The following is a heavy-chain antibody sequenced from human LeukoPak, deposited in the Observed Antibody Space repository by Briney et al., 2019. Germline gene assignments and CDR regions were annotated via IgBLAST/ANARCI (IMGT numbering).Heavy chain of an antibody. CDR1: GFTFSSYA. V-gene: IGHV3-7*01. CDR2: IKYDGIDK. J-gene: IGHJ4*02. Sequence: GGSLRLSRAASGFTFSSYAMSWVRQAPGKGLEWVAMIKYDGIDKQYLDSVKGRFTISRDNAKNSVYLELNSLRAEDTAMYYCVRNRGWLQFDNWGQGTLVTVSS. CDR3: VRNRGWLQFDN. D-gene: IGHD5-24*01.